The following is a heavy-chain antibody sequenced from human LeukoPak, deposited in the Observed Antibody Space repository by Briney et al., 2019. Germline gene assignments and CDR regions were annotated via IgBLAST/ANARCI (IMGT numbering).Heavy chain of an antibody. D-gene: IGHD6-19*01. CDR3: ARDHSSGFSLPGN. CDR1: GFTFSDYY. V-gene: IGHV3-11*04. J-gene: IGHJ4*02. Sequence: GGSLRLSCAGSGFTFSDYYMSWIRQAPGKGLEWVSYISSSDSTIYYTDSVKGRFTISRDNAKNSLYLQMNSLRAEDTAVYYCARDHSSGFSLPGNWGQGTLVTVSS. CDR2: ISSSDSTI.